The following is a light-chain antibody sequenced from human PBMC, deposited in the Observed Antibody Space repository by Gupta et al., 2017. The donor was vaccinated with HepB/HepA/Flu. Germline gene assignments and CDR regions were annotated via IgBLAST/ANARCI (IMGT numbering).Light chain of an antibody. CDR1: SGSVSTTYY. V-gene: IGLV8-61*01. J-gene: IGLJ3*02. CDR2: NTN. CDR3: VLYMGSGISV. Sequence: QTVVTQEPSSSVSPGGTVTFTCGLSSGSVSTTYYPSWYHQTPGQVPRTLIYNTNIRSSGVPDRFSGSILGNKAALTITGAQADDESDYYCVLYMGSGISVFGGGTKLTVL.